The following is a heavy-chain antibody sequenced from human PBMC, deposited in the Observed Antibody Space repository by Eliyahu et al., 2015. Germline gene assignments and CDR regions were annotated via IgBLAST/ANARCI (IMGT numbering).Heavy chain of an antibody. CDR2: IYYSGST. CDR1: GXSISSSSYY. CDR3: ARHPDTSHSNYVEDYFDY. Sequence: QLQLQESGPGLVKPSETLSLTCTVSGXSISSSSYYWGWIRQPPGKGLEWIGSIYYSGSTYYNPSLKSRVTISVDTSKNQFSLKLSSVTAADTAVYYCARHPDTSHSNYVEDYFDYWGQGTLVTVSS. D-gene: IGHD4-11*01. V-gene: IGHV4-39*01. J-gene: IGHJ4*02.